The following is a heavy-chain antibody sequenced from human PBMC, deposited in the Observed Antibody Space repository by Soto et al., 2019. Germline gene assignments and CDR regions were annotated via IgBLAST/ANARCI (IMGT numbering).Heavy chain of an antibody. V-gene: IGHV5-10-1*01. J-gene: IGHJ5*02. CDR2: IDPIDPYT. D-gene: IGHD5-18*01. CDR1: GYSFTSYW. Sequence: PGESLKISCKGSGYSFTSYWISWVRQMPGKGLEWMGRIDPIDPYTNYSPSFQGHVTISADKSISTAYLQWSSLKASDTAMYYCARHVPSQYTAMVPFDPWGQGTLVTVSS. CDR3: ARHVPSQYTAMVPFDP.